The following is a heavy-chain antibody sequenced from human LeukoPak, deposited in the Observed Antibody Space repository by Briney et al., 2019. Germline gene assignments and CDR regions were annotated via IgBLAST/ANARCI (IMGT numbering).Heavy chain of an antibody. V-gene: IGHV4-59*12. CDR2: IYYSGST. D-gene: IGHD6-19*01. Sequence: PSETLSLTCTVSGGSISSYYWSWIRQPPGKGLEWIGYIYYSGSTYYNPSLKSRVTISVDTSKNQFSLKLSSVSAADTAVYYCARASSGWGFYWGQGTLVTVSS. J-gene: IGHJ4*02. CDR1: GGSISSYY. CDR3: ARASSGWGFY.